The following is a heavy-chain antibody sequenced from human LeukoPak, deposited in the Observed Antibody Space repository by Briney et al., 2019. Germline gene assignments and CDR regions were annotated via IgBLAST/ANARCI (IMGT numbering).Heavy chain of an antibody. J-gene: IGHJ4*02. CDR1: GGSFSGYY. CDR3: ARGVGGWPKRGFDY. Sequence: PSETLSLTCAVYGGSFSGYYWSWIRQPPGKGLEWIGEINHSGSTNYNPSLKSRVTISVDTSKNQFSLKLSSVTAADTAVYYCARGVGGWPKRGFDYWGQGTLVTVSP. V-gene: IGHV4-34*01. D-gene: IGHD6-19*01. CDR2: INHSGST.